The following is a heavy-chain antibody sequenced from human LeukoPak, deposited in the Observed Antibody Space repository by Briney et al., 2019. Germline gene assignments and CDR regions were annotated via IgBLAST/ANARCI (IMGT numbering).Heavy chain of an antibody. V-gene: IGHV3-30*18. Sequence: PGGSLRHSCAASGFSFSFYGMHCVRQAPGKGLEWVAVISEDGTKKNYAESVKGRFTISRDNSNNTLYLQMNSLRAEDTAVYYCAKDRETTASGTFDNWGQGTLVTVSS. CDR3: AKDRETTASGTFDN. D-gene: IGHD6-13*01. J-gene: IGHJ4*02. CDR1: GFSFSFYG. CDR2: ISEDGTKK.